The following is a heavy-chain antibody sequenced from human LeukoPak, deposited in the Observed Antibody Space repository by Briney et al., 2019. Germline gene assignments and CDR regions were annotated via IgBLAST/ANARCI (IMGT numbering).Heavy chain of an antibody. D-gene: IGHD2/OR15-2a*01. CDR2: INPSGGST. CDR1: GYSFSSCY. J-gene: IGHJ4*02. V-gene: IGHV1-46*01. Sequence: GASVKVSCKASGYSFSSCYLHWVRQAPGQGLEWMGVINPSGGSTNYAQNFQGRVTMTRDTSTSTVYMELSSLRSEDTAVYYCARTTEYRRPLDYWGQGTLVTVSS. CDR3: ARTTEYRRPLDY.